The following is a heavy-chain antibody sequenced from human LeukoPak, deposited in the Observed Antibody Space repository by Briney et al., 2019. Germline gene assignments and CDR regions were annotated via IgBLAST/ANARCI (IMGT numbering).Heavy chain of an antibody. D-gene: IGHD1-7*01. V-gene: IGHV1-18*01. CDR2: ISAYNGNT. Sequence: ASVKVSCKASGYTFTSYGISWVRQAPGQGLEWMGWISAYNGNTNYAQKLQGRVTMTTDTSTSTAYMELRSLRSDDAAVYYCARDGSTRALNDAFDIWGQGTMVTVSS. J-gene: IGHJ3*02. CDR3: ARDGSTRALNDAFDI. CDR1: GYTFTSYG.